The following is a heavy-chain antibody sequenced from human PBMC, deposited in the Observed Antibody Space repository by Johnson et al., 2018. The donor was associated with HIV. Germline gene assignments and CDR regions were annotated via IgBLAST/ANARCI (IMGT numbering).Heavy chain of an antibody. CDR3: ARACRDGYTCDVYDI. J-gene: IGHJ3*02. CDR2: MYSGGST. Sequence: VQVVESGGGLVQPGGSLRLSCVASGFTVSGNYMSWVRQAPGKGLEWVSVMYSGGSTYYADSVKGRFTISRDNSKNTLFLQMNSLRAEDTAVFYCARACRDGYTCDVYDIWGQGTMVTVSS. CDR1: GFTVSGNY. V-gene: IGHV3-66*01. D-gene: IGHD5-24*01.